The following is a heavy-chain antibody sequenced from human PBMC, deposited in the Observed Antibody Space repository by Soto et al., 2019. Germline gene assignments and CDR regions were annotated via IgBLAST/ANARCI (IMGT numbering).Heavy chain of an antibody. Sequence: QVQLQESGPGLVKPSQTLSLTCTVSGGSISSGGYYWSWIRQHPGKGLGWFGYIYYSGSTYYNPSLKSRVTISVDTSKNQFSLKLSSVTAADTAVYYCARGYSNYDLEYYYGMDVWGQGTTVTVSS. V-gene: IGHV4-31*03. J-gene: IGHJ6*02. CDR3: ARGYSNYDLEYYYGMDV. D-gene: IGHD4-4*01. CDR2: IYYSGST. CDR1: GGSISSGGYY.